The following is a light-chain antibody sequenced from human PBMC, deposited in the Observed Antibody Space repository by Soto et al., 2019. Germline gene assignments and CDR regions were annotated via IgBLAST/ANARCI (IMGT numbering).Light chain of an antibody. CDR2: GAS. V-gene: IGKV3-15*01. Sequence: EIVMTQSPGTLSVSPGESATLSCRASQSVSSNLAWYQQKPGQAPRLLIYGASTRATGIPARFSGSGSGTEFTLSISSLQSEDFAVYYCQQYDNWPPFTFGRVTLLEIK. CDR1: QSVSSN. J-gene: IGKJ5*01. CDR3: QQYDNWPPFT.